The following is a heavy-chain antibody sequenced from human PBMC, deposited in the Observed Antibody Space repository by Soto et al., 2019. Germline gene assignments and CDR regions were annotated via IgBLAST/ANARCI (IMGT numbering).Heavy chain of an antibody. J-gene: IGHJ6*02. CDR1: CGSISSYF. CDR2: IYYSGST. CDR3: AATYSNYYYYYYGMDV. Sequence: PSETLSLTCTVSCGSISSYFWSWFRQPPGKGLEWIGYIYYSGSTNYNPSLKSRVTISVDTSKNQFSLKLSSVTAADTAVYYCAATYSNYYYYYYGMDVWGQGTTVTVSS. V-gene: IGHV4-59*01. D-gene: IGHD4-4*01.